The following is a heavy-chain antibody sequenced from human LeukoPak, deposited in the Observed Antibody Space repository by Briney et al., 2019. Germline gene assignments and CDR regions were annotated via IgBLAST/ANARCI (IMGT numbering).Heavy chain of an antibody. CDR2: IYHSGTT. Sequence: PSKTLSLTCTVSGGSISSSGYYWGWIRQPPGKGLEWIGSIYHSGTTYYNPSLKSRVTISVDTSKNQFSLRLSSVTAADTAVYYCASLGYRGFDYWGQGTLVTVSS. J-gene: IGHJ4*02. V-gene: IGHV4-39*07. D-gene: IGHD5-18*01. CDR3: ASLGYRGFDY. CDR1: GGSISSSGYY.